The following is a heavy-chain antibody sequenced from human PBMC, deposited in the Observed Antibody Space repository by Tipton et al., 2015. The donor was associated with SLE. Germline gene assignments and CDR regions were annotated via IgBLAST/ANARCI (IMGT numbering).Heavy chain of an antibody. Sequence: TLSLTCTVSGGSISSYYWSWFRQPPGKGLGWIGYIYYSGSTNYNPSLKSRVTRPVNTSKNQFSLKLSSVTAADTAVYYCAIIAAAGTNYWGQGTLVTVSS. CDR1: GGSISSYY. J-gene: IGHJ4*02. V-gene: IGHV4-59*12. CDR2: IYYSGST. D-gene: IGHD6-13*01. CDR3: AIIAAAGTNY.